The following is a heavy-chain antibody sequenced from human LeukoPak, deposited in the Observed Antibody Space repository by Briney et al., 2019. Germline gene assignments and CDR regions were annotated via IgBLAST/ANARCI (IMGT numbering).Heavy chain of an antibody. CDR1: GFTLSDYW. V-gene: IGHV3-74*01. J-gene: IGHJ4*02. CDR2: FTNDGSGA. Sequence: GGSLRLSCAASGFTLSDYWMHWVRQVPGKGLMWISRFTNDGSGAGYADSVMGRFIISRDDTKNTLHLQMNSLRAEDTAVYYCGNLDWGQGTLVTVSS. CDR3: GNLD.